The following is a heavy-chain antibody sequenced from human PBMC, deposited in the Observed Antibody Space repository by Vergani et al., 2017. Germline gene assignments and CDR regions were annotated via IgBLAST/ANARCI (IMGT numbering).Heavy chain of an antibody. Sequence: QVQLVQSGAEVKTPGASVTVSCKASGYTFTSYDINWVRQATGQGLEWMGWMNPNSGNTGYAQKFQGRVTMTRNTSISTAYMELSSLRSEDTAVYYCARGRIAAAGTFWFDPWGQGTLVTVSS. V-gene: IGHV1-8*01. J-gene: IGHJ5*02. D-gene: IGHD6-13*01. CDR2: MNPNSGNT. CDR3: ARGRIAAAGTFWFDP. CDR1: GYTFTSYD.